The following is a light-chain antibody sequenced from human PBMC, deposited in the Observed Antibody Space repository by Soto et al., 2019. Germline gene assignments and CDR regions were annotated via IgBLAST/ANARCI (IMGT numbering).Light chain of an antibody. CDR2: DAS. CDR1: QSVRRY. J-gene: IGKJ5*01. CDR3: QPYNTWPPIT. V-gene: IGKV3-11*01. Sequence: EVVLTQPPATLSLSPGDRATLSCRASQSVRRYFAWYQQKPGQAPRLLIYDASNRATGIPARFSGSGSWTEFTLTISSLQSEDFAVYYCQPYNTWPPITFGQGTRLEIK.